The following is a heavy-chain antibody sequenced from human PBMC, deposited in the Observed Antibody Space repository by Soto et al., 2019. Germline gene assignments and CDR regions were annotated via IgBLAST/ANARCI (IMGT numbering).Heavy chain of an antibody. CDR3: ARDGYDGSGSPYPAY. CDR1: GGSMSEYF. J-gene: IGHJ4*02. D-gene: IGHD3-10*01. CDR2: IYYLGST. V-gene: IGHV4-59*01. Sequence: SETLSLTCSVSGGSMSEYFWSWIRQSPGKGLEWIGYIYYLGSTDYNPSLKSRVTISVDTSKRQFSLRLTSVTAADTAVYYCARDGYDGSGSPYPAYWGQGTHVTVSS.